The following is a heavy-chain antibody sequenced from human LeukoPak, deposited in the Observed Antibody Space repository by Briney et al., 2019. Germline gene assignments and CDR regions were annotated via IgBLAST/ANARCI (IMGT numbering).Heavy chain of an antibody. CDR3: ARAPELEQDY. D-gene: IGHD1/OR15-1a*01. J-gene: IGHJ4*02. CDR1: GFTVSTNY. V-gene: IGHV3-53*01. CDR2: TYSGGST. Sequence: PGGSLRLSCAASGFTVSTNYMSWVRQAPGKGLEWVSVTYSGGSTYYADSVKGRFTISRDNSKNTLYLQMNSLRAEDTAVYYCARAPELEQDYWGQGTLVTVSS.